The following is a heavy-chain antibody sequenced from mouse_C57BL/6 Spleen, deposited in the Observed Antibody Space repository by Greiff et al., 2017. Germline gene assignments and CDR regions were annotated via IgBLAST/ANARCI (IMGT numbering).Heavy chain of an antibody. CDR1: GYTFTSYW. CDR2: IHPNSGST. Sequence: QVQLQQPGAELVKPGASVKLSCKASGYTFTSYWMHWVKQRPGQGLEWIGMIHPNSGSTNYNEKLKSKATLTVDKSSSTAYMQLSSLTSEDSAVYYCAPIYYDYDYAMDYWGQGTSVTVSP. CDR3: APIYYDYDYAMDY. J-gene: IGHJ4*01. D-gene: IGHD2-4*01. V-gene: IGHV1-64*01.